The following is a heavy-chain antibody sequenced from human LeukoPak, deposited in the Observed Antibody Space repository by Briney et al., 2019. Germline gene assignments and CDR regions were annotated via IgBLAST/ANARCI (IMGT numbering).Heavy chain of an antibody. D-gene: IGHD2-21*01. CDR1: GYSINSGYY. J-gene: IGHJ6*03. CDR3: ARGDCSGSICYSPMDV. CDR2: IYRSGSA. V-gene: IGHV4-38-2*02. Sequence: SETLSLTCTVSGYSINSGYYWVWIRQPPGKGLEWIGSIYRSGSANYNPSLKSRVTISVDTSKNQFSLKVSSVTAADTAVYYCARGDCSGSICYSPMDVWGTGTTVTVSS.